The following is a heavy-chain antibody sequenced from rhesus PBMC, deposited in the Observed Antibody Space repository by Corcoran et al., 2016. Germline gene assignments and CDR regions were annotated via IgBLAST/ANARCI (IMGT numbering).Heavy chain of an antibody. J-gene: IGHJ1*01. Sequence: QVQLQESGPGLVKPSETLSLTCAVSGGSISSGYYYWSWIRQPPGKGLAWIGYITYSGSTSYNPSLNSRVTISRDTSKNQFSLKLSSVTAADTAVYYCAREYPVTTRFEFWGQGALVTVSS. V-gene: IGHV4-122*02. D-gene: IGHD4-23*01. CDR2: ITYSGST. CDR3: AREYPVTTRFEF. CDR1: GGSISSGYYY.